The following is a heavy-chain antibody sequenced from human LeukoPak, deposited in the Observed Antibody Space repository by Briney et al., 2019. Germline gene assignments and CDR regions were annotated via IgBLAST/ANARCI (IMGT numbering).Heavy chain of an antibody. CDR3: ARGSSGSHGPDY. Sequence: PSETLSLTCAVYGGSFSGYYWSWIRQPPGKGLEWIGEINHRECTNYNTSLMRRVTISVDTSKYQFSLKLRSVTAADTAVYYCARGSSGSHGPDYGGQGNLVTV. V-gene: IGHV4-34*01. CDR1: GGSFSGYY. CDR2: INHRECT. J-gene: IGHJ4*02. D-gene: IGHD3-10*01.